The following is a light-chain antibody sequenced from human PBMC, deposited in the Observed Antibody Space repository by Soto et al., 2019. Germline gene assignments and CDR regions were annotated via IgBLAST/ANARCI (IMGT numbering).Light chain of an antibody. CDR2: NTT. CDR3: ALYVGRGTVV. V-gene: IGLV8-61*01. Sequence: QTVVTQEPSFSVSPGGTVILTCGLTSGSVSTSYYPSWYQQSPGLAPRTLIYNTTTRSSGVPDRFSGSILGNKAALTITGAQSDDGSDYLCALYVGRGTVVFGGGTQLTVL. J-gene: IGLJ2*01. CDR1: SGSVSTSYY.